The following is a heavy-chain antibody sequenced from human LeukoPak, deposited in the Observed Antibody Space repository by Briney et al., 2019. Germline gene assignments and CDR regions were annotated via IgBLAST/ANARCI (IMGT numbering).Heavy chain of an antibody. D-gene: IGHD5-24*01. CDR2: ISTSSSYI. J-gene: IGHJ4*02. V-gene: IGHV3-21*04. CDR1: GFTFSSYS. Sequence: GGSLRLSCAASGFTFSSYSMNWVRQAPGKGLEWVSSISTSSSYINYADSVKGRFTISRDNAKNSLYLQMNSLRAEDTAVYYCAKSGYNRFDYWGQGTLVTVSS. CDR3: AKSGYNRFDY.